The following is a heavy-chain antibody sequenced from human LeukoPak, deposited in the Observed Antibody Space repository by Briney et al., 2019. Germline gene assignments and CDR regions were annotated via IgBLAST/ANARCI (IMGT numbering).Heavy chain of an antibody. CDR1: GFTFSSYA. Sequence: PGGSLRLSCAASGFTFSSYAMSWARQAPGKGLEWVSGTSGSDRSTYYADSVKGRFTISRDSSKNTLYLQMNSLRVEDTAVYYCAKDKFWSGFTFDYWGQGTLVTISS. CDR2: TSGSDRST. J-gene: IGHJ4*02. CDR3: AKDKFWSGFTFDY. D-gene: IGHD3-3*01. V-gene: IGHV3-23*01.